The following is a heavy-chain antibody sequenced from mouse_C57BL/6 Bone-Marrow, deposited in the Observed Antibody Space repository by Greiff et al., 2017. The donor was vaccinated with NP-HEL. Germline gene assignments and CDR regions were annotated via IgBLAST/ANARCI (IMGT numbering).Heavy chain of an antibody. D-gene: IGHD1-1*01. J-gene: IGHJ1*03. CDR3: ARPSITTVVAVYWYFDV. CDR1: GYTFTSYW. CDR2: INPSNGGT. V-gene: IGHV1-53*01. Sequence: QVQLQQPGTELVKPGASVKLSCKASGYTFTSYWMHWVKQRPGQGLEWIGNINPSNGGTNYNEKFKSKATLTVDKSSSTAYMQLSSLTSEDSAVYCCARPSITTVVAVYWYFDVWGTGTTVTVSS.